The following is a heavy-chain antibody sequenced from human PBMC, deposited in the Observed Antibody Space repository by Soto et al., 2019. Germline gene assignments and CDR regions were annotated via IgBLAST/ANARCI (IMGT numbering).Heavy chain of an antibody. V-gene: IGHV3-48*03. CDR1: GFTFSSYE. CDR2: ISSSGSTI. D-gene: IGHD5-12*01. J-gene: IGHJ5*02. CDR3: AREDRGYGGGGNWFDP. Sequence: PGGSLRLSCAASGFTFSSYEMNWVRQAPGKGLEWVSYISSSGSTIYYADSVKGRFTISRDNAKNSLYLQMNSLRAEDTAVYYCAREDRGYGGGGNWFDPWGQGTLVTVSS.